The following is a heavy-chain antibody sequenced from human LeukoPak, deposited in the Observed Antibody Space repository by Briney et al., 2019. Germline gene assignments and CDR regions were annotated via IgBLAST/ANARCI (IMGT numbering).Heavy chain of an antibody. J-gene: IGHJ4*02. D-gene: IGHD3-10*01. CDR1: GFTFSSYG. Sequence: GGPLRLSCAASGFTFSSYGMTWVRQAPGKGLEWVSGITGSGDYTNYADSVKGRFTISRDNSKNTLYLQMNSLRAEDTAVYYCAKTYGSGSRYYFDYWAREPWSPSLQ. V-gene: IGHV3-23*01. CDR2: ITGSGDYT. CDR3: AKTYGSGSRYYFDY.